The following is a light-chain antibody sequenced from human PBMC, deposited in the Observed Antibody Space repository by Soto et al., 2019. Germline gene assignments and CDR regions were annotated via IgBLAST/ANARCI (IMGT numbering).Light chain of an antibody. CDR1: QSVSIL. V-gene: IGKV3-15*01. CDR2: GAT. Sequence: VVMTQCQATMSVSPWESATPPCRASQSVSILLAWYQQKPGQAPRLLIHGATTRATGIPARFSGSGSGTEFTLTISSLQSEDFAVYYCQQYNNWPRTFGQGTEVDIK. J-gene: IGKJ1*01. CDR3: QQYNNWPRT.